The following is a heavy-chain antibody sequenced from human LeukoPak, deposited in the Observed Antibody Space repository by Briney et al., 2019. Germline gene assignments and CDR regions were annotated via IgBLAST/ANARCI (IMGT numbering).Heavy chain of an antibody. D-gene: IGHD2-2*01. CDR2: IRYDGTNK. J-gene: IGHJ4*02. CDR3: AKDHCSSTSCYYFDY. Sequence: GGSLRLSCAASEFTFSSFAMHWVRQAPGKGLEWVAFIRYDGTNKYYADSVKGRFTISRDNTLYLQMSSLRAEDTAVYYCAKDHCSSTSCYYFDYWGQGTLVTVSS. V-gene: IGHV3-30*02. CDR1: EFTFSSFA.